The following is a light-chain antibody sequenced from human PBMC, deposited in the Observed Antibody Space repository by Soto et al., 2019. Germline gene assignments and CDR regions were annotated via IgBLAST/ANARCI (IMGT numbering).Light chain of an antibody. CDR1: QSLSSY. CDR3: QQRSNWPLT. J-gene: IGKJ4*01. V-gene: IGKV3-11*01. CDR2: DAY. Sequence: EIVLTQSPATLSLSPGERATLSCRASQSLSSYLAWYQQKPGQAPRLLIYDAYNRATGIPARFSCSGSGTDFTLNISSLEPADFAVYYCQQRSNWPLTFGGGTKVEIK.